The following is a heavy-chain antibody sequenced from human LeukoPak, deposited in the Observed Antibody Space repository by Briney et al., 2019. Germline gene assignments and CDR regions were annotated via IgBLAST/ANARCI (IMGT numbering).Heavy chain of an antibody. V-gene: IGHV3-30*04. CDR1: GFTFSSYA. CDR2: ISYDGSNK. Sequence: GGSLRLSCAASGFTFSSYAMHWVRQAPGKGLEWVAVISYDGSNKYYADSVKGRFTISRDNSKNTLYLQMNSLRAEDTAVYYCARDEAPTIFGVVDYWGQGTLVTVSS. J-gene: IGHJ4*02. CDR3: ARDEAPTIFGVVDY. D-gene: IGHD3-3*01.